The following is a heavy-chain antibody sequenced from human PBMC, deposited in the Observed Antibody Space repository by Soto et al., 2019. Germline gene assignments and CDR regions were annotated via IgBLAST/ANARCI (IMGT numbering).Heavy chain of an antibody. V-gene: IGHV3-30-3*01. Sequence: VQLVESGGGVVQPGRSLRLSCAASGFTFSSYAMHWVRQAPGKGLEWVAVISYDGSNKYYADSVKGRFTISRDNSKNTLYLQMNSLRAEDTAVYYCARGIRRSIVVVIAQNGRTFDYWGQGTLVTVSS. J-gene: IGHJ4*02. D-gene: IGHD3-22*01. CDR1: GFTFSSYA. CDR2: ISYDGSNK. CDR3: ARGIRRSIVVVIAQNGRTFDY.